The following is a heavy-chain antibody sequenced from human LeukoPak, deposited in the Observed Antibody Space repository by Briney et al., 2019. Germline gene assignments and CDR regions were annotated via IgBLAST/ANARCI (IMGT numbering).Heavy chain of an antibody. V-gene: IGHV4-61*01. CDR1: GGSISSSSYY. Sequence: SETLSLTCTVSGGSISSSSYYWSWIRQPPGKGLEWIGYIYYSGSTNYNPSLKSRVTISVDTSKNQFSLKLSSVTAADTAVYYCARSPLVGATTGLPPDYWGQGTLVTVSS. CDR2: IYYSGST. J-gene: IGHJ4*02. CDR3: ARSPLVGATTGLPPDY. D-gene: IGHD1-26*01.